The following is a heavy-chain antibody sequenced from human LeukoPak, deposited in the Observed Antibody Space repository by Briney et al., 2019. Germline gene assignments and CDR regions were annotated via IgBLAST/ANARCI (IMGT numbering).Heavy chain of an antibody. CDR3: AKGREAARPYYFDY. V-gene: IGHV3-23*01. D-gene: IGHD6-6*01. CDR2: ISASGAST. J-gene: IGHJ4*02. Sequence: GGSLRLSCAASGFTFTSYTITWVRQAPGKGLEWVSSISASGASTSYADSVKGRFTISRDNSKNTLYLQMNSLRAEDTAVYYCAKGREAARPYYFDYWGQGTLVTVSS. CDR1: GFTFTSYT.